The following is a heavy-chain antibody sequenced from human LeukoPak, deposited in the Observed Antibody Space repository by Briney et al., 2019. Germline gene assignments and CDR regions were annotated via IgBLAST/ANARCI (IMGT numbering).Heavy chain of an antibody. V-gene: IGHV5-51*01. Sequence: GESLKISCKGSGYSFTSYWIGWVRQMPGKGLGWMGIIYPGDSDTRYSPSFQGQVTISADKSISTACLQWSSLKASDTAMYYCARQRSAGMRWFDPWGQGTLVTVSS. CDR3: ARQRSAGMRWFDP. D-gene: IGHD6-13*01. CDR2: IYPGDSDT. J-gene: IGHJ5*02. CDR1: GYSFTSYW.